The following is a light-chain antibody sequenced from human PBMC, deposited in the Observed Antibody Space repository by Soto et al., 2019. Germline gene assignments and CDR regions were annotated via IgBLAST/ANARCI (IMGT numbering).Light chain of an antibody. J-gene: IGKJ1*01. CDR1: QSVTSGY. CDR2: DVS. Sequence: EIVLTQSPGTLSLSLGERVTLSCRASQSVTSGYLAWYQQKPGRAPTLLIYDVSRRAAGVPDRFSGRGSGTDFTFTISRLEPQDFAIYYCQQYGSLSWTFGQGTKV. CDR3: QQYGSLSWT. V-gene: IGKV3-20*01.